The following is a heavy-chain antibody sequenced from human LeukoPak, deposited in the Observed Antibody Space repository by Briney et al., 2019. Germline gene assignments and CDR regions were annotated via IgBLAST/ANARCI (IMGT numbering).Heavy chain of an antibody. CDR2: ISWNSGSI. J-gene: IGHJ4*02. D-gene: IGHD2-2*01. CDR3: AKDMALSPAAPDY. CDR1: GFRFDDYA. Sequence: GGSLRLSCVASGFRFDDYAMHWVRQAPGKGLQWVSGISWNSGSIGYADSVKGRFTISRDNAKKCLYLQMYSLRPEDTALYYCAKDMALSPAAPDYWGQGTLVTVSS. V-gene: IGHV3-9*01.